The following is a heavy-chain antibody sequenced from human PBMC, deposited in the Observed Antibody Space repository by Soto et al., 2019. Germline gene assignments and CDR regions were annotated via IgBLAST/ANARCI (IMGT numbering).Heavy chain of an antibody. J-gene: IGHJ4*02. V-gene: IGHV3-48*03. CDR3: ARGCTFGGVIVLPYFDY. CDR1: GFTFSSYE. D-gene: IGHD3-16*02. Sequence: EVQLVESGGGLVQPGGSLRLSCAASGFTFSSYEMNWVRQAPGKGLEWVSYISSSGSTIYYADSVKGRFTISRDNAKNSLCLQMNSLRAEDTAVYYCARGCTFGGVIVLPYFDYWGQGTLVTVSS. CDR2: ISSSGSTI.